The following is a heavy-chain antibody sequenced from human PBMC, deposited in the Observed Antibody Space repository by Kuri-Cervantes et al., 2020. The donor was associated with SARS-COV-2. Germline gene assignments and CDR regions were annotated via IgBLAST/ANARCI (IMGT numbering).Heavy chain of an antibody. Sequence: SETLSLTCTVSGGSITSNNWWSWVRQPPGKGLEWIGYIYYSGSTYYNPSLKSRVTISVDTSKNQFSLKLSSVTAADTAVYYCAREPSGLLWFGEWNYWGQGTLVTVSS. J-gene: IGHJ4*02. CDR2: IYYSGST. CDR1: GGSITSNNW. V-gene: IGHV4-30-4*01. CDR3: AREPSGLLWFGEWNY. D-gene: IGHD3-10*01.